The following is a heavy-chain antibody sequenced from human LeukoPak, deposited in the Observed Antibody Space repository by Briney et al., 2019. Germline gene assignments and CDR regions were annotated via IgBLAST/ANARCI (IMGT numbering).Heavy chain of an antibody. V-gene: IGHV1-8*01. Sequence: ASVKVSCKASGYTFTSYDINWVRQATGQGLEWMGWMSPNSGNTDYAQKFQGRVTMTRNTSISTAYMELSSLRSEDTAVYYCARLPEQQLGRGNWFDPWGQGTPVTVSS. CDR3: ARLPEQQLGRGNWFDP. CDR2: MSPNSGNT. J-gene: IGHJ5*02. D-gene: IGHD6-13*01. CDR1: GYTFTSYD.